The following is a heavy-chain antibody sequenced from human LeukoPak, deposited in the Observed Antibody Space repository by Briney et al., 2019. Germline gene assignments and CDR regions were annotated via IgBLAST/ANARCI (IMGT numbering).Heavy chain of an antibody. CDR3: ARETPRHYYDSSGEVVAFDI. D-gene: IGHD3-22*01. CDR2: IKQDGSEK. J-gene: IGHJ3*02. V-gene: IGHV3-7*01. CDR1: GFTFSSYW. Sequence: GGSLRLSCAASGFTFSSYWMSWVRQAPGKGLEWVANIKQDGSEKYYVDSVKGRFTISRDNAKNSLYLQMNSLRAEDTAVYYCARETPRHYYDSSGEVVAFDIWGQGTMVTVSS.